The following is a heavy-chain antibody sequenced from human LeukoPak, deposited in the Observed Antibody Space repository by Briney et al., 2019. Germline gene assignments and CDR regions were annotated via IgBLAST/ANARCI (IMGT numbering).Heavy chain of an antibody. Sequence: GESLKISCEGSGYEFTSYWIGWVRQMPGKGLEWMGIIYPGDSDTRYSPSFQGQVTISADKSISTAYLQWSSLKASDTAMYYCARVGVLMVYAMGGAFDIWGQGTMVTVSS. CDR1: GYEFTSYW. CDR3: ARVGVLMVYAMGGAFDI. J-gene: IGHJ3*02. CDR2: IYPGDSDT. D-gene: IGHD2-8*01. V-gene: IGHV5-51*01.